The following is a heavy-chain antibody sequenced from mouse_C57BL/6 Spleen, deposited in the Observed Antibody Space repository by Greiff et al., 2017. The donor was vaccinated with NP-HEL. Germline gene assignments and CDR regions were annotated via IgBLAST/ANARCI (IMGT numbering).Heavy chain of an antibody. CDR3: ARSGLAWFAY. J-gene: IGHJ3*01. CDR1: GYTFTSYW. V-gene: IGHV1-59*01. CDR2: IDPSDSYT. Sequence: QVQLQQPGAELVRPGTSVKLSCKASGYTFTSYWMHWVKQRPGQGLEWIGVIDPSDSYTNYNQKFKGKATLTVDTSSSPAYMQLSSLTSEDSAVYYCARSGLAWFAYWGQGTLVTVSA.